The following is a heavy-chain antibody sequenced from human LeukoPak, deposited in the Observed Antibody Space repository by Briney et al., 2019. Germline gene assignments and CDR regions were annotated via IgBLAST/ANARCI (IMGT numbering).Heavy chain of an antibody. CDR2: ISSSSSYI. V-gene: IGHV3-21*01. CDR3: ARDLRPQYYYDSSGYSPPDY. J-gene: IGHJ4*02. D-gene: IGHD3-22*01. CDR1: GFTFSSYS. Sequence: GGSLRLSCAATGFTFSSYSMNWVRQAPGKGLEWVSSISSSSSYIYYADSVKGRFTISRDNAKNSLYLQMNSLRAEDTAVYYCARDLRPQYYYDSSGYSPPDYWGQGTLVTVSS.